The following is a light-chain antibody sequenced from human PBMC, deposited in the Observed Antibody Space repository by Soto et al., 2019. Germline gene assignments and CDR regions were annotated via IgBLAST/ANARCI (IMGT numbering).Light chain of an antibody. CDR3: GTWDSSLSADV. CDR2: ENN. Sequence: QSVLTQPPPVSAAPGQKVTISCSGSSSDIGNNYVSWYQHLPGTAPKLLIYENNKRPSGIPDRFSGSKSGTSATLGITGLQTGDEADYYCGTWDSSLSADVFGTGTKVTVL. V-gene: IGLV1-51*02. CDR1: SSDIGNNY. J-gene: IGLJ1*01.